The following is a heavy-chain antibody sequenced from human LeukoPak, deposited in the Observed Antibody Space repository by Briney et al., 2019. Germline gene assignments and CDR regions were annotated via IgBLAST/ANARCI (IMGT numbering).Heavy chain of an antibody. Sequence: GGSLRLSCAASGFTFSSYSMNWVRQAPGKGLEWVSSISSSSSYIYYADSVKGRFTISRDNAKNSLYLQMNSLRAEDTAVYYCARDTKVDTAMVAVWGMDVWGQGTTVTVSS. J-gene: IGHJ6*02. CDR1: GFTFSSYS. V-gene: IGHV3-21*04. CDR2: ISSSSSYI. CDR3: ARDTKVDTAMVAVWGMDV. D-gene: IGHD5-18*01.